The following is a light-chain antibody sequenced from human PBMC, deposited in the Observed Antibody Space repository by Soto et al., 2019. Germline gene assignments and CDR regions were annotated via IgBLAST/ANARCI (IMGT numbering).Light chain of an antibody. Sequence: QSALTQPASVSGSPGQSIAISCTGTSSDVGGFNYVSWYQQHPGKAPKLLIYDVTSRPSGVSDRFSGSKSANTASLTISGLQAEDEADYYCASYTTSSTYVFGTGTKLTGL. CDR3: ASYTTSSTYV. J-gene: IGLJ1*01. CDR2: DVT. CDR1: SSDVGGFNY. V-gene: IGLV2-14*03.